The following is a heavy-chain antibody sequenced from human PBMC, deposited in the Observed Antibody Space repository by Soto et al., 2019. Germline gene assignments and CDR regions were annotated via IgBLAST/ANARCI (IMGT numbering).Heavy chain of an antibody. J-gene: IGHJ1*01. Sequence: QVQLVESGGGVVQPGRSLRLSCAASGFTFSSYGMHWVRQAPGKGLEWVAVISYDGSNKYYADSAKGRFTISRDNSKNTLYLQMNSLRAEDTAVYYCAKAPYSSSWEGYFQHWGQGTLVTVSS. V-gene: IGHV3-30*18. CDR1: GFTFSSYG. CDR2: ISYDGSNK. CDR3: AKAPYSSSWEGYFQH. D-gene: IGHD6-13*01.